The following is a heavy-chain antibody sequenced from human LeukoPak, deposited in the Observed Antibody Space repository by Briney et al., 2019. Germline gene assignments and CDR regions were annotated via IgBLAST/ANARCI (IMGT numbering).Heavy chain of an antibody. J-gene: IGHJ4*02. V-gene: IGHV1-2*02. Sequence: ASVKVSCKASGYTFTGYYMDWVRQAPGQGLEWMGWINPNSGGTNYAQKFQGRVTMTRDTSISTAYMELSRLRSDDTAVYYCARDGSVTRYCSSTSCYLGYWGQGTLVTVSS. D-gene: IGHD2-2*01. CDR1: GYTFTGYY. CDR3: ARDGSVTRYCSSTSCYLGY. CDR2: INPNSGGT.